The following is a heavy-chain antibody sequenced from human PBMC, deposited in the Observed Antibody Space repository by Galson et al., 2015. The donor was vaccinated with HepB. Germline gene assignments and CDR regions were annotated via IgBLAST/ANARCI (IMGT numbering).Heavy chain of an antibody. V-gene: IGHV3-74*01. D-gene: IGHD6-19*01. CDR1: GFTFSSYW. Sequence: SLRLSCAASGFTFSSYWMHWVRQAPGKGLVWVSRINSDGSSTSYADSVKGRFTISRDNAKNTLYLQMNSLRAEDTAVYYCAREWEYSSGWLVFDYWGQGTLVTVSS. CDR2: INSDGSST. J-gene: IGHJ4*02. CDR3: AREWEYSSGWLVFDY.